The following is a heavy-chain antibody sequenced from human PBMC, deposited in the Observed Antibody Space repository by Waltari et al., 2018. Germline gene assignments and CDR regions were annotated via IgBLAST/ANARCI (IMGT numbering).Heavy chain of an antibody. J-gene: IGHJ4*02. D-gene: IGHD6-13*01. CDR2: SSGSGGRT. V-gene: IGHV3-23*01. CDR3: AKDESSSRYVLAPGAFDY. Sequence: EVQLLESGGGLVQPGGSLSVSCAASGFTFSCYALSWVRQPPGKRLGWVSASSGSGGRTYEADYVKGRFTISRDNSKNTLYLQMNSLRAEDTAVYYCAKDESSSRYVLAPGAFDYWGQGTLVTVSS. CDR1: GFTFSCYA.